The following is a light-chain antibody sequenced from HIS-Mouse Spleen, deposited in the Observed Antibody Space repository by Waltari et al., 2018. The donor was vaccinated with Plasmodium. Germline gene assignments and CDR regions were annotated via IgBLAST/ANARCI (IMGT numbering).Light chain of an antibody. V-gene: IGKV1D-13*01. CDR1: QGISSA. Sequence: AIQLTQSPSSLSASVGDRVTITCRASQGISSALAWYQQKPGKAPKLLIYDASSLESGVSSRISGSGSGTDFTLTISSLQPEDFATYDCQQFNNYPFTFGPGTKVDIK. J-gene: IGKJ3*01. CDR3: QQFNNYPFT. CDR2: DAS.